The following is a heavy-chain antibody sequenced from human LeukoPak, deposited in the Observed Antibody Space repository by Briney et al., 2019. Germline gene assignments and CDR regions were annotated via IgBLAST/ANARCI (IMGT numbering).Heavy chain of an antibody. V-gene: IGHV4-61*01. D-gene: IGHD5-18*01. CDR1: GGSISSSSYY. Sequence: SETLSLTCTVSGGSISSSSYYWSWIRQPPGKGLEWIGYIYYSGSTNYNPSLKSRVTISVDTSKNQFSLKLSSVTAADTAVYYCARGWDTARFDPWGQGTLVTVSS. J-gene: IGHJ5*02. CDR2: IYYSGST. CDR3: ARGWDTARFDP.